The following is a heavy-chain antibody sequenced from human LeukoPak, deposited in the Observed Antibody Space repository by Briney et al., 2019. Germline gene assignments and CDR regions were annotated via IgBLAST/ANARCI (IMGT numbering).Heavy chain of an antibody. D-gene: IGHD5-24*01. CDR2: ISAYNGNT. CDR1: GGTFSSYA. J-gene: IGHJ4*02. CDR3: ARGTQMATLYYFDY. Sequence: ASVKVSCKASGGTFSSYAISWVRQAPGQGLEWMGWISAYNGNTNYAQKLQGRVTMTTDTSTSTAYMELRSLRSDDTAVYYCARGTQMATLYYFDYWGQGTLVTVSS. V-gene: IGHV1-18*01.